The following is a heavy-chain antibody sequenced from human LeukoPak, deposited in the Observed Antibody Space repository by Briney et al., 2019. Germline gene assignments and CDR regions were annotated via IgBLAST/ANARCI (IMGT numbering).Heavy chain of an antibody. CDR3: ARSGSGYLRYYFDY. CDR2: IYSSGSA. V-gene: IGHV4-39*07. CDR1: GGSISSSSYY. Sequence: SETLSLTCTVSGGSISSSSYYWGWMRQPPGKGLEWIGSIYSSGSAYYNPSLKSRVTISVDTSKKQFSLKLRSVTAADTAVYYCARSGSGYLRYYFDYWGQGTLVTVSS. J-gene: IGHJ4*02. D-gene: IGHD5-12*01.